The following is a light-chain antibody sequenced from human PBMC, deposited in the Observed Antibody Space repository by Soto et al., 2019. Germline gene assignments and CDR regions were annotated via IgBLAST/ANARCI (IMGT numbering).Light chain of an antibody. J-gene: IGLJ1*01. CDR1: NIGSKR. CDR3: QVWDITTDHDV. CDR2: YDS. Sequence: SSELTQPPSVSVAPEKTARLTCRGANIGSKRVHWYRQKPGQAPVLVIYYDSDRPSGIPERFSGSNSGNTATLTINRVEAGDEADYYCQVWDITTDHDVFGTGTKVTVL. V-gene: IGLV3-21*04.